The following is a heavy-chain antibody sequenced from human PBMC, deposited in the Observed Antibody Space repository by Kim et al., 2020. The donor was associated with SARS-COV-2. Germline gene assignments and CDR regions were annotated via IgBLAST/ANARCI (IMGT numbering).Heavy chain of an antibody. V-gene: IGHV3-9*01. CDR2: ISWNSGSI. CDR1: GFTFDDYA. J-gene: IGHJ6*02. Sequence: GGSLRLSCAASGFTFDDYAMHWVRQAPGKGLEWVSGISWNSGSIGYADSVKGRFTISRDNAKNSLYLQMNSLRAEDTALYYCAKDMGTYDSSGYYYGDYYGMDVWGQGTTVTVSS. D-gene: IGHD3-22*01. CDR3: AKDMGTYDSSGYYYGDYYGMDV.